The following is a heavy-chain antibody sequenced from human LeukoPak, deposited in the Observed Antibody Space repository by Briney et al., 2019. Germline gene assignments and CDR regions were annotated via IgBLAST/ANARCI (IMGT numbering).Heavy chain of an antibody. D-gene: IGHD2-2*01. CDR3: AKFGTSGAKPTLYYYGMDV. Sequence: GGSLRLPCAASGFTFSSYAMSWVRQAPGKGLEWVSAISGSGGSTYYADSVKGRFTISRDNSKNTLYLQMNSLRAEDTAVYYCAKFGTSGAKPTLYYYGMDVWGQGTTVTVSS. CDR1: GFTFSSYA. CDR2: ISGSGGST. V-gene: IGHV3-23*01. J-gene: IGHJ6*02.